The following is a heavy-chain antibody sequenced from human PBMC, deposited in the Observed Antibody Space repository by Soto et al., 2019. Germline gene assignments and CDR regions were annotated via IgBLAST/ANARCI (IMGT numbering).Heavy chain of an antibody. D-gene: IGHD2-8*01. Sequence: QVQLVESGGGVVQPGESLRLSCEASECTFSSYAMHWVRQAPGKGLEWVAVVSNDGSNKYYADSVKGRFTISRDNSKNTLNLQMNSLRAEDTAVYYCAKAQSTNSRSYHALDVWGQGTTVTVSS. V-gene: IGHV3-30*18. CDR2: VSNDGSNK. CDR3: AKAQSTNSRSYHALDV. CDR1: ECTFSSYA. J-gene: IGHJ6*02.